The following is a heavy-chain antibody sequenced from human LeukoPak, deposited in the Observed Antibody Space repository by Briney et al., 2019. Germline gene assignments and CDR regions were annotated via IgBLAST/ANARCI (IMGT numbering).Heavy chain of an antibody. V-gene: IGHV1-69*05. CDR1: GGTFSSYA. CDR2: IIPIFGTA. J-gene: IGHJ4*02. CDR3: AISGLAQPVGLWDY. Sequence: GSSVKVSCKASGGTFSSYAISWVRQAPGQGLEWMGRIIPIFGTANYAQKFQGRVTITTDECTSTAYMELSSVRSEDTAVYYCAISGLAQPVGLWDYWGQGTLVTVSS. D-gene: IGHD3/OR15-3a*01.